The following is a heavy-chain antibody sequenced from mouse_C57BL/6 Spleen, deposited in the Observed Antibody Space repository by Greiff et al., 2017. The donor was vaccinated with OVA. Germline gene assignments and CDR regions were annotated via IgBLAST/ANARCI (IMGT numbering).Heavy chain of an antibody. CDR2: IYPGDGDT. V-gene: IGHV1-80*01. Sequence: VQLQQSGAELVKPGASVKISCKASGYAFSSYWMNWVKQRPGKGLEWIVQIYPGDGDTNYNGKFKGKATLTADKSSSTAYMQLSSLTSEDSAVYFCASDGNGGDYYAMDYWGQGTSVTVSS. J-gene: IGHJ4*01. D-gene: IGHD2-1*01. CDR3: ASDGNGGDYYAMDY. CDR1: GYAFSSYW.